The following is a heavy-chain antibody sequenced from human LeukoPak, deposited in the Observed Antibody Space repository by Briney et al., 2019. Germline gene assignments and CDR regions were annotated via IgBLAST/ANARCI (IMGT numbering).Heavy chain of an antibody. CDR1: GFAFSGHW. CDR3: VRGSFGPDI. D-gene: IGHD3/OR15-3a*01. Sequence: PGGSLRLSCAASGFAFSGHWMHRVRQAPGKGLVWVSRVNNDGGDTIYADSVKGRFSISRDNAKNTLYLQMNSLRDEDTAVYYCVRGSFGPDIWGQGTMVTVSS. J-gene: IGHJ3*02. V-gene: IGHV3-74*01. CDR2: VNNDGGDT.